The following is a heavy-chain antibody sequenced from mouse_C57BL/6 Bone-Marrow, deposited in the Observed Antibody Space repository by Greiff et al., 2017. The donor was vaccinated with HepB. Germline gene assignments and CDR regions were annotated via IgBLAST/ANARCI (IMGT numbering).Heavy chain of an antibody. CDR2: IDPETGGT. J-gene: IGHJ3*01. CDR1: GYTFTDYE. CDR3: TSWAWFAY. Sequence: QVQLKESGAELVRPGASVTLSCKASGYTFTDYEMHWVKQTPVHGLEWIGAIDPETGGTAYNQKFKGKAILTADKSSSTAYMELRSLTSEDSAVYYCTSWAWFAYWGQGTLVTVSA. D-gene: IGHD4-1*01. V-gene: IGHV1-15*01.